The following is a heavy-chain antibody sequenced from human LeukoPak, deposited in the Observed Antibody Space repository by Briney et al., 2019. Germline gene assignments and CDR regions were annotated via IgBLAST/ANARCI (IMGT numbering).Heavy chain of an antibody. Sequence: GESLKISCQGSGYSFTNSWIGWVRQMPGKGLEWMGIIYPADSDTRYRPSFQGQVTISADKSISTAYLQWSSLEASDTAMYYCARVTYSGYVGFDPWGQGTLVTISS. CDR3: ARVTYSGYVGFDP. D-gene: IGHD5-12*01. CDR1: GYSFTNSW. V-gene: IGHV5-51*01. CDR2: IYPADSDT. J-gene: IGHJ5*02.